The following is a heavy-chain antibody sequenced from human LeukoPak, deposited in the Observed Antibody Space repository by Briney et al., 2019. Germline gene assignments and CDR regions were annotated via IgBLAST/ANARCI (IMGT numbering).Heavy chain of an antibody. Sequence: PSETLSLTCTVSGGSISSYYWSWIRQPAGKGLEWIGRIYTSGSTNYNPSLKSRVTMSVDTSKNQFSLKLSSVTAADTAVYYCARAQYCSSTSCYLWVFGPWGQGTLVTVSS. D-gene: IGHD2-2*01. CDR2: IYTSGST. J-gene: IGHJ5*02. V-gene: IGHV4-4*07. CDR3: ARAQYCSSTSCYLWVFGP. CDR1: GGSISSYY.